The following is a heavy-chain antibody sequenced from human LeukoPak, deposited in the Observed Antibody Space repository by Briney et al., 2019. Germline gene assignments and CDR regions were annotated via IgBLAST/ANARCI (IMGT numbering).Heavy chain of an antibody. V-gene: IGHV3-23*01. J-gene: IGHJ4*02. CDR3: AKGRQWLAVDY. D-gene: IGHD6-19*01. CDR1: GFTFSSYA. Sequence: GGSLRLSCAASGFTFSSYAMSWVRQAPGKGVGGVSAISGSGGSTYYADSVKGRFTISRDNSKNTLYLQMNSLRAEDTAVYYCAKGRQWLAVDYWGQGTLVTVSS. CDR2: ISGSGGST.